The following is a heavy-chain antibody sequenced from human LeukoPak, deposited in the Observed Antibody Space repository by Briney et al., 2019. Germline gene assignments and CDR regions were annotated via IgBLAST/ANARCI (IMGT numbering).Heavy chain of an antibody. CDR3: AITGAAARDY. J-gene: IGHJ4*02. D-gene: IGHD2-2*01. CDR1: GDSIPSGTYY. Sequence: PSETLSLTCTVSGDSIPSGTYYWGWIRQPPGKGLEWIGSMYYSGTTYYNPSLKSRVIISVDTSKNQFSLKLTSVTAADAAVYYCAITGAAARDYWGQGTLVTVSA. V-gene: IGHV4-39*01. CDR2: MYYSGTT.